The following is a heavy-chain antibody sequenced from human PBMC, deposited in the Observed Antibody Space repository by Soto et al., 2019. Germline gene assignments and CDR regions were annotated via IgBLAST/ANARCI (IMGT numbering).Heavy chain of an antibody. V-gene: IGHV3-30*18. J-gene: IGHJ6*01. CDR3: AKGFLFFCYYDYYHDGIYV. D-gene: IGHD1-26*01. Sequence: GRALRLSSVGSGVTTSRTGLLRVRPATGKGLEWVAVISYDGSNKYYADSVKGRFTISRDNSKNTLYLQMNSLRAEDTAVYYCAKGFLFFCYYDYYHDGIYV. CDR1: GVTTSRTG. CDR2: ISYDGSNK.